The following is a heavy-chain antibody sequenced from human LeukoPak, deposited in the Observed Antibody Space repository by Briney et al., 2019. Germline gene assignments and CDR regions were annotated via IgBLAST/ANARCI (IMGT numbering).Heavy chain of an antibody. V-gene: IGHV1-18*01. CDR3: AGWVPQCHGGSFQSGEAYHHHRMDL. CDR2: ISAYNGNT. J-gene: IGHJ6*02. CDR1: GYTFTSYG. D-gene: IGHD2-15*01. Sequence: ASVKVSCKASGYTFTSYGISWVRQAPGQGLEWMGWISAYNGNTNCAQKLQGRVTMTTDTSTSTAYMELRSLRSDDTAVYYCAGWVPQCHGGSFQSGEAYHHHRMDLWGQGTTVTVSS.